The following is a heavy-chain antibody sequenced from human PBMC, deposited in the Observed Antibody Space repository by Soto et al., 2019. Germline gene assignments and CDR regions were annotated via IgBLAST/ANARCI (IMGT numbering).Heavy chain of an antibody. D-gene: IGHD5-12*01. CDR3: ARGFLGYSGYDPKGGYNWFDP. V-gene: IGHV1-8*01. CDR2: MNPNSGNT. CDR1: GYTFTSYD. J-gene: IGHJ5*02. Sequence: EASVKVSCKSSGYTFTSYDINWVRQATGQGLEWMGWMNPNSGNTGYAQKFQGRVTMTRNTSISTAYMELSSLRSEDTAVYYCARGFLGYSGYDPKGGYNWFDPWGQGTLVTAPQ.